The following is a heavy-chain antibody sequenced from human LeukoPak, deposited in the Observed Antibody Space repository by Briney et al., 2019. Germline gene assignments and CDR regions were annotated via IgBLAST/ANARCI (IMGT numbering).Heavy chain of an antibody. Sequence: GRSLRLSCAASGFTFSSYGMHWVRQAPGKGLEWASSISSSSSYIYYADSVKGRFTISRDNAKNSLYLQMNSLRAEDTAVYYCARGPNYYDSSGYYSEYWGQGTQVTVSS. CDR1: GFTFSSYG. CDR2: ISSSSSYI. D-gene: IGHD3-22*01. J-gene: IGHJ4*02. CDR3: ARGPNYYDSSGYYSEY. V-gene: IGHV3-21*01.